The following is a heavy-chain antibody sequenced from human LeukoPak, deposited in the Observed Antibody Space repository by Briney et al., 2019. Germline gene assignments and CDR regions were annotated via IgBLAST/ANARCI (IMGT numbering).Heavy chain of an antibody. CDR2: ISSNGGST. Sequence: GGSLRLSCAASGFTFSSYAMHWVRQAPGKGLEYVSAISSNGGSTYYANSVKGRFTISRDNSKNTLYLQMGSLRAEDMAVYYCARETQAAAGSFDIWGQGTMVTVS. CDR1: GFTFSSYA. CDR3: ARETQAAAGSFDI. V-gene: IGHV3-64*01. D-gene: IGHD6-13*01. J-gene: IGHJ3*02.